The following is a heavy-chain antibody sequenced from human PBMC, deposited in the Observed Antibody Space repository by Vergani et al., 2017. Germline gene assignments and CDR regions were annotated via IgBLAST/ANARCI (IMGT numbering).Heavy chain of an antibody. J-gene: IGHJ4*02. CDR2: IYPGDSDT. D-gene: IGHD3-3*01. Sequence: EVQLVQSGAEVKKPGESLTISCKGSGYSFTSYWIGWVRQMPGKGLEWMGIIYPGDSDTRYSPSFQGQVTISADKSISTAYLQWSSLKASDTAMYYCARTTIFGVDESGSLDYWGQGTLVTVSS. CDR1: GYSFTSYW. V-gene: IGHV5-51*01. CDR3: ARTTIFGVDESGSLDY.